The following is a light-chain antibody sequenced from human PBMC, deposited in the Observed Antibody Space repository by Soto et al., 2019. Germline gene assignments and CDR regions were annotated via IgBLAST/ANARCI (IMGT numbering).Light chain of an antibody. CDR1: QSVSSSY. Sequence: EIVLTQSPGTLSLSPGERATLSCRASQSVSSSYLAWYQQKPGQAPRPLIYGASSRPTGIPDRFSGSGSGTDFALTISRLEPEEFAVYYCLQYGSSPYTFGQGTKLEIK. CDR2: GAS. J-gene: IGKJ2*01. V-gene: IGKV3-20*01. CDR3: LQYGSSPYT.